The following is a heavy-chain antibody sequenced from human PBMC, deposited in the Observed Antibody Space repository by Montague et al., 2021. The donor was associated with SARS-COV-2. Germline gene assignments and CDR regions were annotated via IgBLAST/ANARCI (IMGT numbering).Heavy chain of an antibody. CDR2: ISYDGSNK. D-gene: IGHD3-16*01. Sequence: SLRLSCAASGFTFSSYAMHWVRQAPGKGLEWVAVISYDGSNKYYADPVKGRFTISRDNSKNTLYLQMNSLRAEDTAVYYCARDRDDYIWGSYENFDYWGQGTQVTVSS. J-gene: IGHJ4*02. V-gene: IGHV3-30*04. CDR1: GFTFSSYA. CDR3: ARDRDDYIWGSYENFDY.